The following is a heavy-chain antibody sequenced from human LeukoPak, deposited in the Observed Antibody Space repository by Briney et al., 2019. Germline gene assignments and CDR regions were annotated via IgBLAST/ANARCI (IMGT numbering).Heavy chain of an antibody. CDR2: ILSKGNGGTT. CDR3: TNWNAATFDY. V-gene: IGHV3-15*01. Sequence: GGSLRLSCAASGLTFSDAWXXXXXXXPXXXXXXVGRILSKGNGGTTDYAAPVKGRFTISRDDSKNTLYLQMNSLMTEDTAVYYCTNWNAATFDYWGQGTLVTVS. CDR1: GLTFSDAW. D-gene: IGHD1-1*01. J-gene: IGHJ4*02.